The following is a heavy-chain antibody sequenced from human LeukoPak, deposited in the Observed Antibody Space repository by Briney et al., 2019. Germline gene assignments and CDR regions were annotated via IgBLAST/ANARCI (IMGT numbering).Heavy chain of an antibody. CDR2: IKQDGSEQ. V-gene: IGHV3-7*01. CDR1: ELPLSSYY. J-gene: IGHJ5*02. CDR3: ARDRRADDTPYNWFDP. D-gene: IGHD6-13*01. Sequence: PGGSLKLCCAASELPLSSYYMSWVCPEQGKRLEWVANIKQDGSEQKYVDSVKGRFTISRDNTKNSLYLQMNSLKVEDTAVYYCARDRRADDTPYNWFDPWGQGTLVTVSS.